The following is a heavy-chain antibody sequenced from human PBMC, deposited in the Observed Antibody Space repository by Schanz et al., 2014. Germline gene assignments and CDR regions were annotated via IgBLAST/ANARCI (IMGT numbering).Heavy chain of an antibody. CDR3: ARGDPVAGLDY. V-gene: IGHV3-66*01. CDR1: GFNFYTSA. CDR2: IYSVVST. Sequence: EVRLVESGGGLVQPGGSLRLSCVASGFNFYTSAMTWVRQAPGKGLEWVSIIYSVVSTYYADSVKGRFTISRDNSKNTVYLQMNSLRGEDTGMYYCARGDPVAGLDYWGRGTLVTVSS. J-gene: IGHJ4*02.